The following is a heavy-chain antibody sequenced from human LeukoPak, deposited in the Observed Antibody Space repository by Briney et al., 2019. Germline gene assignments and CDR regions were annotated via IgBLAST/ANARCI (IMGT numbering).Heavy chain of an antibody. D-gene: IGHD4-17*01. CDR1: GFTFSSYW. Sequence: GGSLRLSCAASGFTFSSYWMHWVRQAPGKGLVWVSRINTDGSSTSYADSVKGRLTISRDNAKNTLYLQMNSLRAEDTAVYYCARSVNGYYGDYGFDYWGQGTLVTATS. J-gene: IGHJ4*02. CDR3: ARSVNGYYGDYGFDY. V-gene: IGHV3-74*01. CDR2: INTDGSST.